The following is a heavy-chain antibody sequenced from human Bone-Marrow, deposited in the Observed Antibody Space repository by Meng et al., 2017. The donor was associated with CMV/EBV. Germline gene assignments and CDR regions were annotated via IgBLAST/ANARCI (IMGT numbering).Heavy chain of an antibody. V-gene: IGHV4-31*03. CDR1: GGSISSGGYY. CDR3: AIPRGIAARPWNWFDP. D-gene: IGHD6-6*01. CDR2: IYYSGST. J-gene: IGHJ5*02. Sequence: SETLSLTCTVSGGSISSGGYYWSWIRQHPGKGLEWIGYIYYSGSTYYNPSLKSRVTISVDTSKNQFSLKLSSVTAADTAVYYCAIPRGIAARPWNWFDPWGQGTLVTVSS.